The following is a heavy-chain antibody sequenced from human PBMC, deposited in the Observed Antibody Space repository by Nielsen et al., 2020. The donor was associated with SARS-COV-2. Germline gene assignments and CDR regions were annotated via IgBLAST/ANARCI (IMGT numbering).Heavy chain of an antibody. CDR3: ARGQEHSIWEWGYYYYYMDV. V-gene: IGHV4-34*01. J-gene: IGHJ6*03. D-gene: IGHD6-13*01. CDR1: GGSFSGYD. CDR2: INHSGGT. Sequence: SETLSLTCAVYGGSFSGYDWTWIRQPPGKGLEWIGEINHSGGTKYGPSVKSRVFISIDTSKNQFSLKLRSVTAADTAVYYCARGQEHSIWEWGYYYYYMDVWGMGTTVTVSS.